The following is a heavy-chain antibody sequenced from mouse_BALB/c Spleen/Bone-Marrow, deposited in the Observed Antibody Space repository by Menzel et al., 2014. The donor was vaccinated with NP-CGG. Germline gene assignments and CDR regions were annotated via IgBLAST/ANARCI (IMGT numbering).Heavy chain of an antibody. Sequence: VQLQQSGAELVKPGASVKLSCTASGFNIKDTNMHWWKQRPEKGLEWIGRIDPANGNTKYDPKFQGKATITADTSSNTAYLQLSSLTSEDTAVYYCARGYGNYDFDYWGQGTTLTVSS. V-gene: IGHV14-3*02. D-gene: IGHD2-10*02. J-gene: IGHJ2*01. CDR1: GFNIKDTN. CDR2: IDPANGNT. CDR3: ARGYGNYDFDY.